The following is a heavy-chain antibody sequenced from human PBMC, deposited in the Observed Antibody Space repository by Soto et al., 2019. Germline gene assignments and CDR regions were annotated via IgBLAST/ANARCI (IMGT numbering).Heavy chain of an antibody. Sequence: QVQLVESGGGVVQPGRSLRLSCAASGFTFSSYAMHWVRQAPGKGLAWVAVISYDGSNKYYADSVKGRFTISRDNSKNMLYLQMNRLRGEDTAMYYCARAQWELRYDYWGQGTLVTVSS. V-gene: IGHV3-30-3*01. J-gene: IGHJ4*02. D-gene: IGHD1-26*01. CDR2: ISYDGSNK. CDR3: ARAQWELRYDY. CDR1: GFTFSSYA.